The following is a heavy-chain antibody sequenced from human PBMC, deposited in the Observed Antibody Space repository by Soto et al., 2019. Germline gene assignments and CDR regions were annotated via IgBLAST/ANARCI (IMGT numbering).Heavy chain of an antibody. J-gene: IGHJ4*02. V-gene: IGHV3-23*01. D-gene: IGHD6-19*01. CDR1: GFTFSNFA. Sequence: GGSLRLSCAASGFTFSNFAMSWVRQAPGKGLEWVSAISGSGTSKYDADSVKGRFSISRDNSKNTLYLQMNSLRAEDTAVYYSAKDRKSGSGWYWDYWGQRTLVTVSS. CDR2: ISGSGTSK. CDR3: AKDRKSGSGWYWDY.